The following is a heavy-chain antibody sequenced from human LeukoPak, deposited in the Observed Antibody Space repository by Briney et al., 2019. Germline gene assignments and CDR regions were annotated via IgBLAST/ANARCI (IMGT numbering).Heavy chain of an antibody. V-gene: IGHV4-59*12. J-gene: IGHJ4*02. CDR1: GGSIRSYH. Sequence: SETLSLTCTVSGGSIRSYHWSWIRQPPGKRLEWIGYIYDSGSTNYNPSLKSRVTISIDTSKNQFSLKLSSVTAADTAVYYCARPNSMVRGPPLGYWGQGTLVTVSS. D-gene: IGHD3-10*01. CDR3: ARPNSMVRGPPLGY. CDR2: IYDSGST.